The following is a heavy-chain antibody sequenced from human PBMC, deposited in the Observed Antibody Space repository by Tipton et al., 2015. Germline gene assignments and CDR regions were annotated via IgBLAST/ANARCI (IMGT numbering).Heavy chain of an antibody. CDR1: GFTFSSYW. Sequence: SLRLSCAASGFTFSSYWMSWVRQAPGKGLEWVANIKQDGSEKYYVDSVKGRFTISRDNAKNSLYLQMNSLRAEDTAVYYCAGDILNDFSSGWPEEYWGQGTLVTVS. CDR2: IKQDGSEK. D-gene: IGHD3-3*01. CDR3: AGDILNDFSSGWPEEY. J-gene: IGHJ4*02. V-gene: IGHV3-7*03.